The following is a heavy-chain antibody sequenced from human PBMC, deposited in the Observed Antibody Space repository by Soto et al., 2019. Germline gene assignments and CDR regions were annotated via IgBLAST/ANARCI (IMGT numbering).Heavy chain of an antibody. CDR1: GDSISNYW. V-gene: IGHV4-59*01. Sequence: QVQLQESGPGLVKPSETLSLTCTVSGDSISNYWWSWVRQPPGKGLEWIGYIHNSGSTNYSPFFKSRATISIDMSNSQFSLKLSSVTAADPAVYYCAPYRVPRIWGQGTLITVSS. CDR2: IHNSGST. J-gene: IGHJ4*02. D-gene: IGHD2-2*02. CDR3: APYRVPRI.